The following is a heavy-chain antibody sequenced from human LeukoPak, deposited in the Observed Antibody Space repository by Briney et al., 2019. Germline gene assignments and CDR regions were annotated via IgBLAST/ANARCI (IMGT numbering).Heavy chain of an antibody. CDR1: GGSISSYY. D-gene: IGHD3-22*01. Sequence: PSETLSLTCTVSGGSISSYYWSWIRQPPGKGLERIGYIYYSGSTNYNPSLKSRVTISVDTSKNQFSLKLSSVTAADTAVYYCARGFYDSYGMDVWGQGTTVTVSS. V-gene: IGHV4-59*01. CDR3: ARGFYDSYGMDV. J-gene: IGHJ6*02. CDR2: IYYSGST.